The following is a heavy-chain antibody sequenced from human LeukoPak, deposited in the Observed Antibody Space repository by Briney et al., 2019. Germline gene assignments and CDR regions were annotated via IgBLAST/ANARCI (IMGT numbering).Heavy chain of an antibody. Sequence: PGGSLRLSCAASGFMFRTYWMSWVRQAPGKGLEWVASIKEDGSQMYYVDSVKGRFTISRDNAKNSLYLQVNSLRAEDTAVYYCARTPIYGGRYFHYWGQGTLVTVSS. CDR2: IKEDGSQM. V-gene: IGHV3-7*01. D-gene: IGHD4-23*01. J-gene: IGHJ4*02. CDR3: ARTPIYGGRYFHY. CDR1: GFMFRTYW.